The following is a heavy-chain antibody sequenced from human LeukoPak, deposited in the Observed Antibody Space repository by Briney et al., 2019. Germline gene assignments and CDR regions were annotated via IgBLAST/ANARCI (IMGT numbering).Heavy chain of an antibody. CDR2: ISGGGIHT. CDR3: AKDFYGSGRDYDYDAFDV. J-gene: IGHJ3*01. Sequence: PGGSLRLSCAGSGFTFTNYALSWVRQAPGKGLEGVSGISGGGIHTYYADSVKGRFTISRDNSKNTLYLQMNSLRAEDTAVYYCAKDFYGSGRDYDYDAFDVWGQGTMVTVSS. CDR1: GFTFTNYA. V-gene: IGHV3-23*01. D-gene: IGHD3-10*01.